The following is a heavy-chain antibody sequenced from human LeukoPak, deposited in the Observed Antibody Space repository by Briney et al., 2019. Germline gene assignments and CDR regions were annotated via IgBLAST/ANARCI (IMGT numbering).Heavy chain of an antibody. V-gene: IGHV5-51*01. CDR1: GYTFASYW. D-gene: IGHD2-21*01. Sequence: GESLKISCKGSGYTFASYWISWVRQMPGKGLEWMGIIYPGDSDTKYSPSFQGQVTISADKSINTAYLQWSSLKASDTAMYYCTKQESGRDFDYWGQGTLVTVSS. CDR2: IYPGDSDT. CDR3: TKQESGRDFDY. J-gene: IGHJ4*02.